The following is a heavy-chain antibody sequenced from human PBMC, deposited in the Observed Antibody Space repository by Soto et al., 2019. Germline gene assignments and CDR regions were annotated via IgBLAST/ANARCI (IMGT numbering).Heavy chain of an antibody. CDR1: EFTFTRYW. CDR3: TSAFAQTRIRFRSFDY. CDR2: IKQDGTEK. D-gene: IGHD5-18*01. Sequence: GGSLRLSCAASEFTFTRYWLGWLRQVPGKGLEWVATIKQDGTEKYYVDSVKGRFTISRDNAKSSLYLQMNSMRADATAIYYCTSAFAQTRIRFRSFDYWGRGTMVTVSS. J-gene: IGHJ4*02. V-gene: IGHV3-7*01.